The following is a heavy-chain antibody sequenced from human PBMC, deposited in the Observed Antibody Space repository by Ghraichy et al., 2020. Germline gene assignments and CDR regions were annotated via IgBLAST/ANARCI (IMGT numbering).Heavy chain of an antibody. CDR3: SRGGSNSWSYFEN. CDR1: GFTISSYW. J-gene: IGHJ4*02. Sequence: GGSLRLSCAASGFTISSYWMHWVRQAPGKGLVWVSRINSDGSSTQYADSVKGRFTISRDNGKNTVHLQMNSLRAEDTAVYYCSRGGSNSWSYFENWGQGTLVTVSS. D-gene: IGHD1-26*01. CDR2: INSDGSST. V-gene: IGHV3-74*03.